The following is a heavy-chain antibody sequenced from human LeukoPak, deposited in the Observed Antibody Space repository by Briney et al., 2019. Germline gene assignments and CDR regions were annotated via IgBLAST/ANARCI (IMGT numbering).Heavy chain of an antibody. Sequence: PSETLSLTCTVSGGSISNSIYYWGWLRQPPGKGREWIGSIYYSGTSYYNPSLKSRVTISVDTSKNLFSLKLNSVTAADTAVYYCARLGSAPFDYWGQGTLVTVSS. D-gene: IGHD3-10*01. V-gene: IGHV4-39*01. J-gene: IGHJ4*02. CDR2: IYYSGTS. CDR1: GGSISNSIYY. CDR3: ARLGSAPFDY.